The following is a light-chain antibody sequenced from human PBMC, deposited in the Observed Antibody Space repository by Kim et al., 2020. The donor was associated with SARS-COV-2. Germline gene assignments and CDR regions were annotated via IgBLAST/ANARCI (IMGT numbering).Light chain of an antibody. CDR1: KLGDKY. J-gene: IGLJ2*01. Sequence: SVSQGQTASITCSGDKLGDKYACWYQQKPGQPPVLVIYQDSKRPSGIPERFSGSNSGNTATLTISGTQAMDEADYYCQAWDSSTVVFGGGTQLTVL. V-gene: IGLV3-1*01. CDR3: QAWDSSTVV. CDR2: QDS.